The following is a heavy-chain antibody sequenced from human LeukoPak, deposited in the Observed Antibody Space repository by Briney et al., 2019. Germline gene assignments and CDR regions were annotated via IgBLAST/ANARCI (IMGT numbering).Heavy chain of an antibody. J-gene: IGHJ4*02. CDR3: ARLQMTTVTFDY. Sequence: SQTLSLTCTVSGGSISSGGYYWSWVRQHPGKGLEWIGYIYYSGSTYYNPSLKSRVTISVDTSKNQFSLKLSSVTAADTAVYYCARLQMTTVTFDYWGQGTLVTVSS. V-gene: IGHV4-31*03. CDR1: GGSISSGGYY. CDR2: IYYSGST. D-gene: IGHD4-17*01.